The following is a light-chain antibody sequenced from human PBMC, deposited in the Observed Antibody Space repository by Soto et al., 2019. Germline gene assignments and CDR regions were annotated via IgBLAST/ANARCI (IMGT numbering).Light chain of an antibody. CDR2: DVS. Sequence: QSVLTQPASVSGSPGQSITISCTGTSSDVGSYNYVSWYQQHPGKAPKVMIYDVSNRPSGVSYRFSGSKSGNTASLTISGLQAEDEADYYCSSYTTSSTYDFGTGTKVNVL. CDR3: SSYTTSSTYD. V-gene: IGLV2-14*01. J-gene: IGLJ1*01. CDR1: SSDVGSYNY.